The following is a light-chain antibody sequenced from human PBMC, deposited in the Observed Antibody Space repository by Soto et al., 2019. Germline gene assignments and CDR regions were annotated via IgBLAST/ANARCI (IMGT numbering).Light chain of an antibody. V-gene: IGKV3-15*01. CDR3: QQYNNWPPLT. J-gene: IGKJ4*01. Sequence: EIVMTQSPATLSVSPGERATLSCRASQRVSSNLAWYQQKPGQAPRLLIYGASTRATGIPARFSGSGSGTEFTLIISSLQSEDFAVDYCQQYNNWPPLTFGGGTKVEIK. CDR1: QRVSSN. CDR2: GAS.